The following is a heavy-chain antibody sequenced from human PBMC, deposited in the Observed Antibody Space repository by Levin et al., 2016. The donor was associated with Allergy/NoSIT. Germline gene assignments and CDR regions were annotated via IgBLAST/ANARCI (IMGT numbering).Heavy chain of an antibody. CDR1: GFTFSSSW. V-gene: IGHV3-7*01. J-gene: IGHJ3*02. Sequence: GGSLRLSCAASGFTFSSSWMSWVRQAPGKGLEWVAKVNQGGSQPYYVDSVKGRFTISRDNAKNSLYLQMNSLRAEDTAVYYCARQWAYNSGYFEDAFDIWGQGTMVTVSS. CDR2: VNQGGSQP. D-gene: IGHD6-19*01. CDR3: ARQWAYNSGYFEDAFDI.